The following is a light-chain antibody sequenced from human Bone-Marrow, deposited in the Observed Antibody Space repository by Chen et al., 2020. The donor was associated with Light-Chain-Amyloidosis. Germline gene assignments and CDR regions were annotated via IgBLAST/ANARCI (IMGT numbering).Light chain of an antibody. CDR2: EVT. Sequence: QSALTQPASVSGSPGQSITISCTGTSSDVGGDNHVSWYQQHPDKAPKLMIYEVTNRPSWVPDRFSGSKSDNTASLTISGLQTEDEADYFCSSSTITNTLVFGGGTRVTVL. CDR1: SSDVGGDNH. J-gene: IGLJ1*01. V-gene: IGLV2-14*01. CDR3: SSSTITNTLV.